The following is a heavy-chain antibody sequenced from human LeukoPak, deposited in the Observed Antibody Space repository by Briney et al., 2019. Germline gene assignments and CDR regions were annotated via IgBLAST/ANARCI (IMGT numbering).Heavy chain of an antibody. V-gene: IGHV3-7*01. Sequence: GGSLRLSCAVSGFTFISDWMIWVRQAPGKGREWGANIKQDGREKYYVDSVKGRFTISRDNAKNSLYLQMNSLRAEDTAVYYCARAPIAAAGTYIFNFDYWGQGTLVTVSS. CDR1: GFTFISDW. CDR2: IKQDGREK. J-gene: IGHJ4*02. CDR3: ARAPIAAAGTYIFNFDY. D-gene: IGHD6-13*01.